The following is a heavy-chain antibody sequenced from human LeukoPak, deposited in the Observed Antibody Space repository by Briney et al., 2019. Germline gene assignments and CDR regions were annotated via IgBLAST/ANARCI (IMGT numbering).Heavy chain of an antibody. D-gene: IGHD2-15*01. J-gene: IGHJ4*02. CDR3: ARDLSYCSGGSCYREGFDY. CDR1: GFTFNNYA. CDR2: ISGSGGTT. Sequence: GGSLRLSCAASGFTFNNYAMNWVRQAPGKGLEWVSVISGSGGTTYYADSVKGRFTISRDNAKNSLYLQMNSLRAEDTAVYYCARDLSYCSGGSCYREGFDYWGQGTLVTVSS. V-gene: IGHV3-23*01.